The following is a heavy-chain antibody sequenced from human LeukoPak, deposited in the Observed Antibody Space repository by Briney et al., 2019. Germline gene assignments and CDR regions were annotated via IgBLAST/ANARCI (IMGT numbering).Heavy chain of an antibody. D-gene: IGHD2-2*01. CDR3: TRRYCSSSCYFDY. CDR1: GFTFGDYG. V-gene: IGHV3-49*04. Sequence: GGSLRLSCTASGFTFGDYGMSWVRQAPGKGLEWVGFIRSQAYGGTTEYAASVKGRFTISRDDSKSIAYLQMNSLKIEDTAVYYCTRRYCSSSCYFDYWGQGTLVTVSS. CDR2: IRSQAYGGTT. J-gene: IGHJ4*02.